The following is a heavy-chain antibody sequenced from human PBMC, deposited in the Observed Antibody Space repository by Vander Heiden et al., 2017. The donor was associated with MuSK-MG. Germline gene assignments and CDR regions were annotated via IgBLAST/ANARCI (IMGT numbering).Heavy chain of an antibody. V-gene: IGHV3-30*04. D-gene: IGHD1-26*01. J-gene: IGHJ1*01. Sequence: QVQLVESGGGVVQPGRSLRLSCAASGFTFSRYAMHWVRQAPGKGLEWVAVISYDGSNKYYADSVKGRFTISRDNSKNTLYLQMNSLRAEDTAVYYCARDPEEWELPRAEYFQHWGQGTLVTVSS. CDR3: ARDPEEWELPRAEYFQH. CDR2: ISYDGSNK. CDR1: GFTFSRYA.